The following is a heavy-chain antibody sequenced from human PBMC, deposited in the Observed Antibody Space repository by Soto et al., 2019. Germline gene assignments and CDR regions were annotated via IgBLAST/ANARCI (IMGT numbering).Heavy chain of an antibody. CDR2: IYTSGAT. CDR3: ARGGIQLSYAFDH. CDR1: GSSFSNFY. V-gene: IGHV4-4*07. D-gene: IGHD3-10*01. J-gene: IGHJ4*02. Sequence: SETLSLTCSVSGSSFSNFYWSWIRQPAGKGLEWIGRIYTSGATSYNPSLKSRVTMSVDTSQTQMSLNLTSVTAADTAVYYCARGGIQLSYAFDHWGQGILVTVS.